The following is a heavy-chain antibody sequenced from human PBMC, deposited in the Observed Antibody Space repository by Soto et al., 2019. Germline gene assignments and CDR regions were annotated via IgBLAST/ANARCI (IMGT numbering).Heavy chain of an antibody. Sequence: SETLSLTCTVSGCSISSSSYYWGWIRQPPGKGLEWIGSIYYSGSTYYNPSLKSRVTISVDTSKNQFSLKLSSVTAADTAVYYCARQASGYGMDVWGQGTTVTVSS. CDR2: IYYSGST. V-gene: IGHV4-39*01. CDR1: GCSISSSSYY. D-gene: IGHD1-26*01. CDR3: ARQASGYGMDV. J-gene: IGHJ6*02.